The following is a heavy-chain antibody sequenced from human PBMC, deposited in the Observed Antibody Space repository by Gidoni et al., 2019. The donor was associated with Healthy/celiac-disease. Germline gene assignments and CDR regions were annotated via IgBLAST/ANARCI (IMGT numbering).Heavy chain of an antibody. CDR2: INSDGSST. V-gene: IGHV3-74*01. Sequence: EVQLMESGGGLVQPGGSLRLSCAASGFTFSSYWMHWVRQAPGKGLVWVSRINSDGSSTSYADSVKGRFTIFRDNAKNTLYLQMNSLRAEDTAVYYCARDDILTGYAFDYWGQGTLVTVSS. CDR1: GFTFSSYW. J-gene: IGHJ4*02. CDR3: ARDDILTGYAFDY. D-gene: IGHD3-9*01.